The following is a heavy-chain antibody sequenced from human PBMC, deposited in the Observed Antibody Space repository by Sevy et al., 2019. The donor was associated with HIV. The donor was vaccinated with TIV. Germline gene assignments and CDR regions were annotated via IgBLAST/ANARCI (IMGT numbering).Heavy chain of an antibody. J-gene: IGHJ4*02. D-gene: IGHD2-15*01. Sequence: GESLKISCAASGFTFSSYAMHWVRQAPGKGLEWVAVISYDGSNKYYADSVKGRFTISRDNSKNTLYLQMNSLRAEDTAVYYCARDFSLGSFGGSCFDYWGQGTLVTVSS. CDR2: ISYDGSNK. V-gene: IGHV3-30-3*01. CDR3: ARDFSLGSFGGSCFDY. CDR1: GFTFSSYA.